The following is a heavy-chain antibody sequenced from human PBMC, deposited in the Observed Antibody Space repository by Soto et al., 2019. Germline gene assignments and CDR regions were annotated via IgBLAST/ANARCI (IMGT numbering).Heavy chain of an antibody. J-gene: IGHJ3*01. V-gene: IGHV4-30-4*08. CDR1: GASISSGDYY. D-gene: IGHD2-21*01. CDR2: IFHSGKT. CDR3: ARSHSVLCSSDV. Sequence: QVQLQESGPGLVKPSETLSLTCTVSGASISSGDYYWSWIRQSPGKGLQWNGYIFHSGKTYYTPSLESRLSTSIDASKNPFSMHLNSVTAADTAVYFCARSHSVLCSSDVWGQGTVVTVSS.